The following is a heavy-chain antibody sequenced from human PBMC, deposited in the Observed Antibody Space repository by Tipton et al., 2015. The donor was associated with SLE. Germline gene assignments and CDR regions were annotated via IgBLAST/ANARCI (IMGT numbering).Heavy chain of an antibody. CDR3: ARTPLGESGFDF. Sequence: TLSLTCAVSGYSISSSNWWGWIRQPPGKGLEWIGYIYYSGSTYYNPSLKSRLTMSLDTSKNQFSLKLTSVTAADTAVYYCARTPLGESGFDFWGQGTMVTVSS. J-gene: IGHJ3*01. D-gene: IGHD3-16*01. V-gene: IGHV4-28*01. CDR1: GYSISSSNW. CDR2: IYYSGST.